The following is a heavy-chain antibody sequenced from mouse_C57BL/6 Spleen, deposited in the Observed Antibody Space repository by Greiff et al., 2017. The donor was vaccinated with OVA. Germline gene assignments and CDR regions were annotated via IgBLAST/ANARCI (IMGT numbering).Heavy chain of an antibody. J-gene: IGHJ3*01. Sequence: QVQLQQPGAELVKPGASVKLSCKASGYTFTSYWMHWVKQRPGQGLEWIGMIHPNSGSTNYNEKFKSKATLTVDKSSSTAYMQLSSLTSEDSAVXYGAGYYGSSGGFAYWGQGTLVTVSA. CDR2: IHPNSGST. V-gene: IGHV1-64*01. CDR3: AGYYGSSGGFAY. CDR1: GYTFTSYW. D-gene: IGHD1-1*01.